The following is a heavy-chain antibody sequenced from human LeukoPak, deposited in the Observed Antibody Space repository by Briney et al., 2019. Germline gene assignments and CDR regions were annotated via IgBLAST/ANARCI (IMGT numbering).Heavy chain of an antibody. D-gene: IGHD2-15*01. J-gene: IGHJ5*02. CDR3: AKGGYTTWFDP. V-gene: IGHV3-23*01. CDR1: GFTFSPYA. Sequence: GGSLRLSCAASGFTFSPYAMSWVRQAPGKGLEWVSVVSSGHTTYYGDSVKGRFTISRDNSKNTLYLEMNSLRAGDTAVYYCAKGGYTTWFDPWGQGTLVTVSS. CDR2: VSSGHTT.